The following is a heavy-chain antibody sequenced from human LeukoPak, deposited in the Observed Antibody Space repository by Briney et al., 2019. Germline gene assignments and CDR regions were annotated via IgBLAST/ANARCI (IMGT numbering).Heavy chain of an antibody. CDR2: ISSSSSYI. J-gene: IGHJ6*03. CDR3: AKDSNSNYYYYMDV. CDR1: GFTFSSYS. V-gene: IGHV3-21*04. D-gene: IGHD4-11*01. Sequence: GGSLRLTCAASGFTFSSYSMNWVRQAPGKGLEWVSSISSSSSYIYYADSVKGRFTISRDNAKNSLYLQMNSLRAEDTAVYYCAKDSNSNYYYYMDVWGKGTTVTVSS.